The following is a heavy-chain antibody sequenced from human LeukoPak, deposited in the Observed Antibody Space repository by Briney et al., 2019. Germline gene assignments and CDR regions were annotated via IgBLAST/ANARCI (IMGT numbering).Heavy chain of an antibody. CDR1: GGSISSYY. V-gene: IGHV4-59*12. D-gene: IGHD5-12*01. CDR3: ARGGSGYSGQYYAR. CDR2: IYYSGST. Sequence: SETLSLTCTVSGGSISSYYWSWIRQPPGRGLEWIGYIYYSGSTNYNPSLKSRVTISVDRSKNQFSLKLSSVTAADTAVYYCARGGSGYSGQYYARWGQGTLVTVSS. J-gene: IGHJ4*02.